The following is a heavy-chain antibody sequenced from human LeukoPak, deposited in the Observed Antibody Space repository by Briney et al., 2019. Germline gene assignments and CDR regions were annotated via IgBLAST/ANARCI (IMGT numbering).Heavy chain of an antibody. V-gene: IGHV1-2*02. D-gene: IGHD6-6*01. CDR1: GYTFTNYY. J-gene: IGHJ4*02. CDR3: ARESVPAVAARRGLNY. Sequence: ASVKVSCKASGYTFTNYYMHWVRQAPGQGLEWMGWINPNSGGTNYAQKFQGRVTMTRDTSISTVYMEMSRLRSDDTAVYYCARESVPAVAARRGLNYWGQGTLVAVSS. CDR2: INPNSGGT.